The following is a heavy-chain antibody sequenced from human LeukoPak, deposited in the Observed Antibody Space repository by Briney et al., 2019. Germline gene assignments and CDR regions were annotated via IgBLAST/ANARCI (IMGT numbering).Heavy chain of an antibody. V-gene: IGHV1-3*01. CDR3: AGEGIVNINWFDP. J-gene: IGHJ5*02. CDR1: GYTFTRYA. D-gene: IGHD2/OR15-2a*01. CDR2: INGGNGNT. Sequence: GASVKDSCEASGYTFTRYAMHWVREAPGQRREWMGWINGGNGNTKYSQKFQGRVTITRDTSASTAYMELSSLTSEDTAAYYCAGEGIVNINWFDPWGQGTLVTVSS.